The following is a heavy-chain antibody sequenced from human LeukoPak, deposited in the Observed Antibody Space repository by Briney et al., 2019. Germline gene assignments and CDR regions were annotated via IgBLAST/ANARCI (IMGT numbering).Heavy chain of an antibody. D-gene: IGHD5-18*01. CDR1: GFTFSSYG. J-gene: IGHJ4*02. CDR2: IRYDGSNK. CDR3: RKEGDTAMVTINS. Sequence: GRSLRLSCAASGFTFSSYGMHWVRQAPGKGLEWVAFIRYDGSNKYYADSVKGRFTISRDNSKNTLYLQMNSLRAEDTAVYYGRKEGDTAMVTINSWGQGTRVTVS. V-gene: IGHV3-30*02.